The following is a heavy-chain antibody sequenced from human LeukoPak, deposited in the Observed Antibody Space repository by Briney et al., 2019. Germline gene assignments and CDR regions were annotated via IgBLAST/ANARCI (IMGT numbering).Heavy chain of an antibody. D-gene: IGHD6-13*01. J-gene: IGHJ4*02. V-gene: IGHV1-69*13. CDR1: GGTFSSYA. Sequence: SVKVSCKASGGTFSSYAISWVRQAPGQGLEWMGGIIPIFGTANYAQKFQGRVTITADESTSTAYMELSSLRSEGTAVYYCAARIAAAGTGVDYWGQGTLVTVSS. CDR3: AARIAAAGTGVDY. CDR2: IIPIFGTA.